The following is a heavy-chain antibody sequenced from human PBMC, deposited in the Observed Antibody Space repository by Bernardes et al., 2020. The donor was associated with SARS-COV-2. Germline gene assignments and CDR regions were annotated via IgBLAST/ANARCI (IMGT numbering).Heavy chain of an antibody. V-gene: IGHV4-34*01. CDR2: INHSGST. D-gene: IGHD6-6*01. J-gene: IGHJ6*03. CDR1: GGSFSGYY. CDR3: ARGPRVAARPKATNYYYSYMGV. Sequence: SETLSLTCAVYGGSFSGYYWSWIRQPPGKGLEWIGEINHSGSTNYNPSLKSRVTISVDTSKNQFSLKLSSVTAADTAVYYCARGPRVAARPKATNYYYSYMGVWGKGTTVTVSS.